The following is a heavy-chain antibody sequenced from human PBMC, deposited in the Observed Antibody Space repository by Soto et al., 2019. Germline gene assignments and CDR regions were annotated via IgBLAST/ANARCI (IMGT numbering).Heavy chain of an antibody. Sequence: PSETLSLTCAVYGGSFSGYYWSWIRQPPGKGLEWIGEINHSGSTNYNPSLKSRVTISVDTSKNQFSLKLSSVTAADTAVYYCARDTPPYYVWGSYRTFDYWGQGTLVTVSS. V-gene: IGHV4-34*01. J-gene: IGHJ4*02. CDR3: ARDTPPYYVWGSYRTFDY. CDR2: INHSGST. D-gene: IGHD3-16*02. CDR1: GGSFSGYY.